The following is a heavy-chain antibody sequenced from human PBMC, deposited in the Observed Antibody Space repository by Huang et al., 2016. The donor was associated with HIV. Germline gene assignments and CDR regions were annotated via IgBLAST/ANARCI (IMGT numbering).Heavy chain of an antibody. D-gene: IGHD2-2*02. J-gene: IGHJ3*02. CDR1: GYDFTSFG. CDR2: SGSHNGDT. Sequence: QVQLVQSGGEVKKPGASVKVSCKASGYDFTSFGVSWVRQAPGQGHEWVGWSGSHNGDTNYAQRFQGRDTLTTDTSTNTAYMEMRSLISDDTAIYYCARDPWYTNVWKRNAASVIWGQGTMVIVSS. V-gene: IGHV1-18*01. CDR3: ARDPWYTNVWKRNAASVI.